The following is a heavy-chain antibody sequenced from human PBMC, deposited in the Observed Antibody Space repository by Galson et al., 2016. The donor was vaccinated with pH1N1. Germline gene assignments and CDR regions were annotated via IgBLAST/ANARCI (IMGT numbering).Heavy chain of an antibody. J-gene: IGHJ4*02. CDR3: VRAIGAKSAY. V-gene: IGHV3-33*01. D-gene: IGHD4/OR15-4a*01. CDR2: IWFDGSSK. CDR1: GFTFNKFG. Sequence: SCASSGFTFNKFGMHWVRQAPGKGLEWVAVIWFDGSSKYYADSVKGRFTISRDNAKNSLYLQMNSLRVEDTAVYYCVRAIGAKSAYWGQGTLVTVSS.